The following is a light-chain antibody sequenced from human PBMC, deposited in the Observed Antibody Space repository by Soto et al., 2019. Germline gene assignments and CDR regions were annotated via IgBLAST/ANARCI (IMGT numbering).Light chain of an antibody. CDR1: SSNIGTNS. J-gene: IGLJ1*01. Sequence: QSVLTQPPSASGSPGQRVTISCSGGSSNIGTNSVNWYQQHPGTAPKLLIYYNNQRPSGVPDRFSGSKSGTSASLAISGLQSEDEADYYCAACDDSQNGYVFGTGTKLTVL. CDR2: YNN. CDR3: AACDDSQNGYV. V-gene: IGLV1-44*01.